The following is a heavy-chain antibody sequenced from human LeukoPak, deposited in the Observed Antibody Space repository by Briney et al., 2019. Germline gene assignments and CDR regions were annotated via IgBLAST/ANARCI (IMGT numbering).Heavy chain of an antibody. CDR1: GYTFTSYY. D-gene: IGHD3-16*02. CDR2: INPSGGST. J-gene: IGHJ4*02. CDR3: ARDPPRSITFGGVIEDY. Sequence: ASVKVSCKASGYTFTSYYMHWVPQTPGQGLEWMGIINPSGGSTSYAQKFQGRVTMTRDTYTSTVYMELSSLRSEDTAVYYCARDPPRSITFGGVIEDYWGQGTLVTVSS. V-gene: IGHV1-46*01.